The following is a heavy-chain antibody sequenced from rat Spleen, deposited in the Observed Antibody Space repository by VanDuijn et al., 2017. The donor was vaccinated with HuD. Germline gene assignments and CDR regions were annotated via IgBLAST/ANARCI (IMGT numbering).Heavy chain of an antibody. CDR2: IWNTGGT. CDR3: ARDMSSLYVMNA. V-gene: IGHV2-41*01. J-gene: IGHJ4*01. CDR1: GFSLTSYN. D-gene: IGHD1-2*01. Sequence: QVQLKESGPGLVQPSQTLSLTCTVAGFSLTSYNVHWVRQPPGKGLEWMGVIWNTGGTRYNSALKSRLSINKATSKSQVFLKMKSLQNEDTATSYCARDMSSLYVMNAWGQGASVTVSS.